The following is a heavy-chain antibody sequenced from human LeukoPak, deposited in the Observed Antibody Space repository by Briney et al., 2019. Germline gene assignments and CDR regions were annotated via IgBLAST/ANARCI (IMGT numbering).Heavy chain of an antibody. J-gene: IGHJ4*02. D-gene: IGHD6-19*01. CDR3: AGYGYSSGWYTPFDY. CDR1: GYTFTGYY. V-gene: IGHV1-2*02. Sequence: ASVKVSCKASGYTFTGYYMHWVRQAPGQGLEWMGWINPNSGGTNYAQKFQGRVTMTRDTSISTAYMELSRLRSDDTAAYYCAGYGYSSGWYTPFDYWGQGTLVTVSS. CDR2: INPNSGGT.